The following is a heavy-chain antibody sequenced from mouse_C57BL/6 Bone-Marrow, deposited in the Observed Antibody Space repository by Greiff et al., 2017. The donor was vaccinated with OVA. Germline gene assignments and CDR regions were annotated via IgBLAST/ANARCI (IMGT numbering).Heavy chain of an antibody. CDR2: IYPGDGDT. J-gene: IGHJ3*01. D-gene: IGHD1-1*01. CDR1: GYAFSSYW. CDR3: ARSPYYYGSSSWFAY. V-gene: IGHV1-80*01. Sequence: VQLKQSGAELVKPGASVKISCKASGYAFSSYWMNWVKQRPGKGLEWIGQIYPGDGDTNYNGKFKGKATLTADKSSSTAYMQLSSLTSEDSAVYFCARSPYYYGSSSWFAYWGQGTLVTVSA.